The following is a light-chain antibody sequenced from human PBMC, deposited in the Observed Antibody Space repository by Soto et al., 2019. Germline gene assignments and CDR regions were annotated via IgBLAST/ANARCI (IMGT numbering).Light chain of an antibody. CDR3: QQSYSTSPIT. CDR1: ETISTF. CDR2: AAS. Sequence: DIRMTQSPSSLSASVGDRVTMTCRASETISTFLNGYQHKPGKAPKLMIYAASRLQSGVPSRFSGSGSGTDFTLTINGLQPEDFASYYCQQSYSTSPITFGQGTRLEI. V-gene: IGKV1-39*01. J-gene: IGKJ5*01.